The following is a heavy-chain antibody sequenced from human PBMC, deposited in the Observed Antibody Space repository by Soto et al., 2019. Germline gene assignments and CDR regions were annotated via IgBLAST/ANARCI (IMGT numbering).Heavy chain of an antibody. J-gene: IGHJ5*02. CDR3: ARRNSGGNWFDP. Sequence: TSATQALTCTFSDGSVTSGTYFWHWVRQPPGKGLEWIGYISYIGNTDYNPSLKSRVIISVDTSKNQFSLKLSSLTAADTAVYYCARRNSGGNWFDPWGPGTLVTVS. V-gene: IGHV4-61*01. D-gene: IGHD4-17*01. CDR1: DGSVTSGTYF. CDR2: ISYIGNT.